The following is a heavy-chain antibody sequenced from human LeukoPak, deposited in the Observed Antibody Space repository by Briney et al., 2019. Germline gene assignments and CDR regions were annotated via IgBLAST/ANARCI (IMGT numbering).Heavy chain of an antibody. CDR1: GYSISSGYY. CDR2: IYHSGST. V-gene: IGHV4-38-2*02. J-gene: IGHJ4*02. D-gene: IGHD4-17*01. Sequence: SETLSLTCTVSGYSISSGYYWGWIRQPPGKGLEWIGSIYHSGSTYYNPSLKSRVTISVDTSKNQFSLKLSSVTAADTAVYYCARALYGDSTIGYWGQGTLVTVSS. CDR3: ARALYGDSTIGY.